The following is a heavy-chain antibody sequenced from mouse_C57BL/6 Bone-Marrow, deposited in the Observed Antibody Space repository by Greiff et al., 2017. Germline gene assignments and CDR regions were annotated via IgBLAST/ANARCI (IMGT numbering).Heavy chain of an antibody. V-gene: IGHV5-4*01. CDR3: ERQGSSTLDY. Sequence: EVQGVESGGGLVKPGGSLKLSCAASGFTFSSYAMSWVRQTPEKRLEWVATISDGGSYTYYPDNVKGRFTISRDNAKNNLYLQMSHLKSEDTAMYDCERQGSSTLDYWGQGTTLTVSS. J-gene: IGHJ2*01. CDR1: GFTFSSYA. CDR2: ISDGGSYT. D-gene: IGHD1-1*01.